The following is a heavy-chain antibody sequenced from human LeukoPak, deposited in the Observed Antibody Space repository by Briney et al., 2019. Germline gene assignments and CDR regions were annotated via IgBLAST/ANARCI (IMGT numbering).Heavy chain of an antibody. CDR3: ASPWEGYSYGWNY. Sequence: GGSLRLSCAASGFTFSSYSMNWVRQAPGKGLEWVSYISSSSSIIYYADSVKGRFTISRDNAKNSLYLQMNSLRAEDTAVYYCASPWEGYSYGWNYWGQGTLVTVSS. V-gene: IGHV3-48*01. CDR2: ISSSSSII. D-gene: IGHD5-18*01. CDR1: GFTFSSYS. J-gene: IGHJ4*02.